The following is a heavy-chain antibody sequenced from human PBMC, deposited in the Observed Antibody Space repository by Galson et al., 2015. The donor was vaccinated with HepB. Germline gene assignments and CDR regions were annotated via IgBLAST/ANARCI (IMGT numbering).Heavy chain of an antibody. CDR3: ARGRSKWELLRDYFDY. CDR1: GYTFTTYG. J-gene: IGHJ4*02. Sequence: SVKVSCKASGYTFTTYGITWVRQAPGQGLEWMGWIFPNSGGTTYAQVFQGRVTLTSDTSINTAYMYLSSLTSDDTAVYYCARGRSKWELLRDYFDYWGQGTLVTVSS. D-gene: IGHD1-26*01. CDR2: IFPNSGGT. V-gene: IGHV1-2*02.